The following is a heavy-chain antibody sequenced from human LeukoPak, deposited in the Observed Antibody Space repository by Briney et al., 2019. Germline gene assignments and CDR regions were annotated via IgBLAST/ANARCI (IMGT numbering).Heavy chain of an antibody. CDR3: ARDSYGDPQYWYFDL. J-gene: IGHJ2*01. D-gene: IGHD4-17*01. Sequence: SETLSLTCTVSGGSLSSGGYYWRWLRQHPGRGLEWIGYIYYSGSAYYNPSRKSRVTISVDTSKNQFSLKLSTVTAANTAVYYCARDSYGDPQYWYFDLWGRGTLVTVSS. CDR2: IYYSGSA. V-gene: IGHV4-31*03. CDR1: GGSLSSGGYY.